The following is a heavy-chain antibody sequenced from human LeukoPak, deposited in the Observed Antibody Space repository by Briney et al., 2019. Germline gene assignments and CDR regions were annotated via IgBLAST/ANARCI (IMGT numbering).Heavy chain of an antibody. CDR2: INPSGGST. CDR1: GYTFTTYN. V-gene: IGHV1-46*01. CDR3: ARVDEYSSSRYFDY. Sequence: ASVKVSCKASGYTFTTYNINWVRQAPGQGLEWMGIINPSGGSTSYAQKFQGRVTMTTDTSTSTAYMELRSLRSDDTAVYYCARVDEYSSSRYFDYWGQGTLVTVSS. D-gene: IGHD6-6*01. J-gene: IGHJ4*02.